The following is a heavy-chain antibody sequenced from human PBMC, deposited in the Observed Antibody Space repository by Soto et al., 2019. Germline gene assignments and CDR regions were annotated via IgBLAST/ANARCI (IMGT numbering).Heavy chain of an antibody. Sequence: SETLSLTCTVSGGSISSSSYYWGWIRQPPGKGLEWIGSIYYSGSTYYNPSLKSRVTISVDTSKNQFSLKLSSVTAADTAVYYCASFLDLYYYIWGSYCYTRCYFAYWGQGTLVTVSS. J-gene: IGHJ4*02. CDR3: ASFLDLYYYIWGSYCYTRCYFAY. CDR2: IYYSGST. CDR1: GGSISSSSYY. D-gene: IGHD3-16*02. V-gene: IGHV4-39*01.